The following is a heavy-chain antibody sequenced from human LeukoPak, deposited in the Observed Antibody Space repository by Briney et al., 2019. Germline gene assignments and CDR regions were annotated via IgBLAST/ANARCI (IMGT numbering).Heavy chain of an antibody. CDR3: ARDTTQYYDFWSGYFPPPGY. D-gene: IGHD3-3*01. CDR1: GYTFTRYG. J-gene: IGHJ4*02. Sequence: ASVKVSCKASGYTFTRYGISWVRQAPGQGLEWMGWISAYNGNTNYAQKLQGRVTMTTDTSTSTAYMELRSLRSDDTAVYYCARDTTQYYDFWSGYFPPPGYWGQGTLVTVSS. CDR2: ISAYNGNT. V-gene: IGHV1-18*01.